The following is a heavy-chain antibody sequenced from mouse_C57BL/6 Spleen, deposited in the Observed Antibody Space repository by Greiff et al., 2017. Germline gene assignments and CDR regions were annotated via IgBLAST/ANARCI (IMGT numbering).Heavy chain of an antibody. D-gene: IGHD1-1*01. J-gene: IGHJ2*01. CDR3: ARNYGSSYYFDY. CDR1: GYTFTSYT. CDR2: INPSSGYT. V-gene: IGHV1-4*01. Sequence: LVESGAELARPGASVKMSCKASGYTFTSYTMHWVKQRPGQGLEWIGYINPSSGYTKYNQKFKDKATLTADKSSSTAYMQLSSLTSEDSAVYYCARNYGSSYYFDYWGQGTTLTVSS.